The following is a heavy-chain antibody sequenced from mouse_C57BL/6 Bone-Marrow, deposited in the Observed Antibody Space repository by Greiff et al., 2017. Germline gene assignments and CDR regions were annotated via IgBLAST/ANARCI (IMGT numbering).Heavy chain of an antibody. CDR3: ARWGRYYYGSRSYAMDY. Sequence: VQLQQSDAELVKPGASVKISCKVSGYTFTDHTIHWMKQRPEQGLEWIGYIYPRDGSPKYNEKFKGKATLTADKSSSTAYMQLHSLTSEDSAVYFCARWGRYYYGSRSYAMDYWGQGTSVTVSS. V-gene: IGHV1-78*01. CDR2: IYPRDGSP. D-gene: IGHD1-1*01. CDR1: GYTFTDHT. J-gene: IGHJ4*01.